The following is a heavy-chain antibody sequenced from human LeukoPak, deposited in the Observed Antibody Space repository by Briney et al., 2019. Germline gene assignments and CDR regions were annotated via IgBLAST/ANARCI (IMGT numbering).Heavy chain of an antibody. J-gene: IGHJ3*02. CDR1: GYTFTGYY. Sequence: ASVKVSCKASGYTFTGYYMHWVRQAPGQGLEWMGWINPNSGGTKYAQKFQGRVTMTRDTSISTAYMELSRLRSDDTAVYYCARDGLWSMAIWGDAFDIWGQGTMVTVSS. V-gene: IGHV1-2*02. CDR2: INPNSGGT. CDR3: ARDGLWSMAIWGDAFDI. D-gene: IGHD2-8*01.